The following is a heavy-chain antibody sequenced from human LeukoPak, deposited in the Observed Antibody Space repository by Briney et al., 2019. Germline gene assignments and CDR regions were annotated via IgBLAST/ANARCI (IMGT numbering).Heavy chain of an antibody. CDR2: ISSLSTYI. CDR1: EFTFSLYS. CDR3: ARAIRTALGYSYGSPEVAFDI. J-gene: IGHJ3*02. V-gene: IGHV3-21*01. D-gene: IGHD5-18*01. Sequence: PGGSLRLSCAASEFTFSLYSMNWVRQAPGKGLEWVSSISSLSTYIYYADSLKGRFTISRDNAKNSLYLQMNSLRAEDTAVYYCARAIRTALGYSYGSPEVAFDIWGQGTMVTVSS.